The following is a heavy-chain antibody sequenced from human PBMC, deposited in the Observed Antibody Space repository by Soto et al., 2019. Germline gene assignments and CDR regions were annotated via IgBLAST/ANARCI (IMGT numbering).Heavy chain of an antibody. CDR1: GFTFSTYA. CDR2: ISGSGYST. CDR3: AKDLGYYGSGSYSAADY. Sequence: GGSLRLSCAASGFTFSTYAMSWVRQAPGKGLEWVSAISGSGYSTYYADSVKGRFTISRDNSKNTLYLQMNSLRAEDTAIYYCAKDLGYYGSGSYSAADYWGQGTLVTVSS. D-gene: IGHD3-10*01. J-gene: IGHJ4*02. V-gene: IGHV3-23*01.